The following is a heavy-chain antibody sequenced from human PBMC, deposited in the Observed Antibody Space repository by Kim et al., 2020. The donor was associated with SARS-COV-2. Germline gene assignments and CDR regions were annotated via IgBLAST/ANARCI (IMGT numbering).Heavy chain of an antibody. J-gene: IGHJ4*02. V-gene: IGHV3-48*03. CDR3: ARSYGDYFGVDY. D-gene: IGHD4-17*01. Sequence: GGSLRLSCAASGFTFSSYEMNWVRQAPGKGLEWVSYISSSGSTIYYADSVKGRFTISRDNAKNSLYLQMNSLRAEDTAVYYCARSYGDYFGVDYWGQGTLVTVSS. CDR1: GFTFSSYE. CDR2: ISSSGSTI.